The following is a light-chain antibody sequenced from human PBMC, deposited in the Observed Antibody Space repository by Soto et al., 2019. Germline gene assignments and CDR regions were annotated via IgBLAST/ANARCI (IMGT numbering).Light chain of an antibody. V-gene: IGKV3-15*01. Sequence: EIVMTQSPATLSVSPGERATLSCRASQSVGSNLAWYQQKPGQAPRLLIYGASTRATGIPARFSGGGSGTEFTLTISSLQSEDFAVYYCQQRSIRPLTFGQGTRLEIK. J-gene: IGKJ5*01. CDR3: QQRSIRPLT. CDR2: GAS. CDR1: QSVGSN.